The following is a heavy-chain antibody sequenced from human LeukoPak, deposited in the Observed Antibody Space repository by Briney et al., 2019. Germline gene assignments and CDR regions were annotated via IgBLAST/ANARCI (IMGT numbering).Heavy chain of an antibody. CDR3: ARRRLGETTTANWFDP. Sequence: PSETLSLTCTVSGGSISSYYWSWIRQPPGKGLEWIGYIYTSGSTNYNPSLKSRVTISVDTSKNQFSLKLSSVTAADTAVYYCARRRLGETTTANWFDPWGQGTLVTVSS. J-gene: IGHJ5*02. CDR1: GGSISSYY. V-gene: IGHV4-4*09. CDR2: IYTSGST. D-gene: IGHD1-7*01.